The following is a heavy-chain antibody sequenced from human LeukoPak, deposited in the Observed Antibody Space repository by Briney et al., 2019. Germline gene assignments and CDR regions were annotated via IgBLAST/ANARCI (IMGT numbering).Heavy chain of an antibody. V-gene: IGHV4-38-2*01. Sequence: SETLSLTCAVSGYSISSGYYWVWIRQPPGKGLEWIGSIYHSGSTYYNPSLKSRVTISVDTSKNQFSLKLSSVTAADTAVYYCARLKSSSWRFDYWGQGTLVTVSS. CDR3: ARLKSSSWRFDY. CDR2: IYHSGST. CDR1: GYSISSGYY. D-gene: IGHD6-13*01. J-gene: IGHJ4*02.